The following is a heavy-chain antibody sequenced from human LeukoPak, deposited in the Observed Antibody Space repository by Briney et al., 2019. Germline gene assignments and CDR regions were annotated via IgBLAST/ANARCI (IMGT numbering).Heavy chain of an antibody. J-gene: IGHJ3*02. CDR3: ARAYCSGGSCYSWVSVFDI. CDR1: GFTFSSYS. CDR2: ISSSSSYI. V-gene: IGHV3-21*01. D-gene: IGHD2-15*01. Sequence: PGGSLRLSCAASGFTFSSYSMNWVRQAPGKGLEWVSSISSSSSYIYYADSVKGRFTISRDNAKNSLYLQMNSLRAEDTAVYYCARAYCSGGSCYSWVSVFDIWGQGTMVTVSS.